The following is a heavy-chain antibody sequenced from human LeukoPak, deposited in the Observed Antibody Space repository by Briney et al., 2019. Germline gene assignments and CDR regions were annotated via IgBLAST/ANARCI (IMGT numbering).Heavy chain of an antibody. D-gene: IGHD1-26*01. CDR2: IYTSGST. Sequence: SETLSLTCAVSGDSISSDYWSWVRQPAGKGLEWIGRIYTSGSTNYNPSLKSRVTISVDTSKNQFSLKLSSVTAADTAVYYCAREWGLYAFDIWGQGTMVTVSS. J-gene: IGHJ3*02. V-gene: IGHV4-4*07. CDR1: GDSISSDY. CDR3: AREWGLYAFDI.